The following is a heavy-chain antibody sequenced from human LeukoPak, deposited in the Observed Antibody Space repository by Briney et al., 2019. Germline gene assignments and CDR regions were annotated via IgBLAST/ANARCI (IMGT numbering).Heavy chain of an antibody. CDR2: IWYDGSNK. D-gene: IGHD5-24*01. CDR1: GFTFSSFW. Sequence: GGSLRLSCAASGFTFSSFWMHWVRQAPGKGLEWVAVIWYDGSNKYYADSVKGRFTISRDNSNNILYLQMNSLRAEDTAVFYCARGRDGTDYFDHWGQGTLVTVSS. CDR3: ARGRDGTDYFDH. J-gene: IGHJ4*02. V-gene: IGHV3-33*08.